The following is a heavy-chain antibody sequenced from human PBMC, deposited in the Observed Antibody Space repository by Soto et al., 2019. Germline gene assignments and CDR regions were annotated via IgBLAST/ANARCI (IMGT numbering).Heavy chain of an antibody. Sequence: GGSLRLSCAASGFTFSTYSMNWVRQAPGKGLEWVSYISTTSSTKNYADSVKGRFTISRDNGQNSLFLQMNSLRDEDTAVYYCARSYYDTLIAYSYNLDYWGQGTLVTVSS. CDR3: ARSYYDTLIAYSYNLDY. CDR2: ISTTSSTK. J-gene: IGHJ4*02. V-gene: IGHV3-48*02. D-gene: IGHD3-9*01. CDR1: GFTFSTYS.